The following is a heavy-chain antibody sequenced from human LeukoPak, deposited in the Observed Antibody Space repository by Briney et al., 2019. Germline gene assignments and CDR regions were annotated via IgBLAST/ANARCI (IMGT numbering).Heavy chain of an antibody. Sequence: QSGGSLRLSCAASGFTFSSYAMHWVRQAPGKGLEWVAVISYDGSNKYYADSVKGRFTISRDNSKNTLYLQMNSLRAEDTAVYYCAKEALPSKYCSGGSCYSGNDYWGQGTLVTVSS. CDR1: GFTFSSYA. D-gene: IGHD2-15*01. CDR2: ISYDGSNK. CDR3: AKEALPSKYCSGGSCYSGNDY. V-gene: IGHV3-30*01. J-gene: IGHJ4*02.